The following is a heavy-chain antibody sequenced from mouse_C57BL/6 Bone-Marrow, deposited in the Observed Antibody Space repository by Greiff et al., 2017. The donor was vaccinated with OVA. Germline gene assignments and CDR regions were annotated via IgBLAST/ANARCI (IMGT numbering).Heavy chain of an antibody. Sequence: QVQLQQPGAELVMPGASVKLSCKASGYTFTSYWMHWVKQRPGQGLEWIGEIDPSDSYTNYNQQFKGKSTLTVDKSSSTAYMQLSSLTSEDSAVYYCARGSPDDAFAYWGKGTLVTVSA. CDR2: IDPSDSYT. D-gene: IGHD2-3*01. CDR3: ARGSPDDAFAY. J-gene: IGHJ3*01. V-gene: IGHV1-69*01. CDR1: GYTFTSYW.